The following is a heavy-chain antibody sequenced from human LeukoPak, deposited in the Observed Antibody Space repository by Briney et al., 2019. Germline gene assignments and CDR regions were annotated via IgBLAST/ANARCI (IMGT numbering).Heavy chain of an antibody. Sequence: QPGGSLRLSCAASGFTFSNSAMNWVRQAPGKGPEWVSAISGSGYNTYYADSVVGRFTISRDNSKNTLYLQMNSLRAEDTAVYYCAKRSYGYLLYFDCWGQGTLVTVSS. V-gene: IGHV3-23*01. J-gene: IGHJ4*02. CDR1: GFTFSNSA. D-gene: IGHD5-18*01. CDR3: AKRSYGYLLYFDC. CDR2: ISGSGYNT.